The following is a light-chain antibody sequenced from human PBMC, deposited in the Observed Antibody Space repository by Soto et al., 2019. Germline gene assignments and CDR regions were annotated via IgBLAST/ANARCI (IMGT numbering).Light chain of an antibody. CDR2: DVY. Sequence: QSVLTQPRSVSGSPGQSVTISCTGDNNDVGGYNLVSWYQLRPGKAPKLLIFDVYKRPSGVPDRFSGSKSGDTATLTISGLQAEDEADYSCCSYAGRYTWLFGGGTKLTVL. CDR3: CSYAGRYTWL. CDR1: NNDVGGYNL. J-gene: IGLJ3*02. V-gene: IGLV2-11*01.